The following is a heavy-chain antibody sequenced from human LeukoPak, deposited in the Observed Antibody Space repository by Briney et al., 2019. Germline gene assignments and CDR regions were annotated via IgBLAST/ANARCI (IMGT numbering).Heavy chain of an antibody. J-gene: IGHJ4*02. CDR2: INPNSGGT. D-gene: IGHD3-22*01. CDR3: ARVYGKYYYDSRVSPLNY. Sequence: GASVKVSCKASGYTFTGYYMHWVRQAPGQGLEWMGWINPNSGGTNYAQKFQGRVTMTRDTSISTAYMELSRLRSDDTAVYYCARVYGKYYYDSRVSPLNYWGQGTLVTVSS. CDR1: GYTFTGYY. V-gene: IGHV1-2*02.